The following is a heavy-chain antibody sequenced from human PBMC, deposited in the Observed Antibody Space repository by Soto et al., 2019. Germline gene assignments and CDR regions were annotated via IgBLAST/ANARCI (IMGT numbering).Heavy chain of an antibody. CDR3: ARLLGYSSSWSHDYYYGMDV. Sequence: SETLSLTCTVSGGSISDHYYMWIRQSPGKGLEYIGYIHNGGSTNYNPSLKSRVTISVDTSKNQFSLKLSSVTAADTAVYYCARLLGYSSSWSHDYYYGMDVWGQGTTVTVSS. D-gene: IGHD6-13*01. J-gene: IGHJ6*02. CDR2: IHNGGST. V-gene: IGHV4-4*08. CDR1: GGSISDHY.